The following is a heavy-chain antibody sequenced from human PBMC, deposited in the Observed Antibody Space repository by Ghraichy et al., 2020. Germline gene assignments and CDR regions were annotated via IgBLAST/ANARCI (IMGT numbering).Heavy chain of an antibody. Sequence: SQTLSLTCTISGDSVSSNRAAWIWIRQSPSRGLEWLGRTYYRSKWSNGYAVSLKSRITISPDTSKNQFSLQLNSVTPEDTAVYYCARDRLVASSGSSGLGAFDIWGLGTMVTVSS. CDR1: GDSVSSNRAA. V-gene: IGHV6-1*01. D-gene: IGHD6-6*01. J-gene: IGHJ3*02. CDR3: ARDRLVASSGSSGLGAFDI. CDR2: TYYRSKWSN.